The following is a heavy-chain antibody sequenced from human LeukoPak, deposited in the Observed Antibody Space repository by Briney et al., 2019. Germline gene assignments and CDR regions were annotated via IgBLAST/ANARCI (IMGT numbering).Heavy chain of an antibody. CDR3: ARGPFQSGTVFWDY. CDR1: GYTFTSYA. D-gene: IGHD6-13*01. V-gene: IGHV7-4-1*02. CDR2: INTNTGNP. J-gene: IGHJ4*02. Sequence: ASVKVSCKASGYTFTSYAMNWVRQAPGQGLEWMGWINTNTGNPTYAQGFTGRFVFSLDTSVSTAYLQISSLKAEDTAVYYCARGPFQSGTVFWDYWGQGTLVTVSP.